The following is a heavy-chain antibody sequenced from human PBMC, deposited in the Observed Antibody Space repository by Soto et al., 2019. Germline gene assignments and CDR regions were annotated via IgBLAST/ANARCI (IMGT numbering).Heavy chain of an antibody. CDR3: ARSGYGRFDY. D-gene: IGHD6-25*01. CDR2: IYSGGST. V-gene: IGHV3-66*01. CDR1: GFTVSSNY. Sequence: EVQLVESGGGLVQPGGSLRLSCAASGFTVSSNYMSWVRQAPGKGLEWVSVIYSGGSTYYADSVKGRFTISRDNSKNTLNVQMNSLRDEDTAVYYCARSGYGRFDYWGQGTLVTVSS. J-gene: IGHJ4*02.